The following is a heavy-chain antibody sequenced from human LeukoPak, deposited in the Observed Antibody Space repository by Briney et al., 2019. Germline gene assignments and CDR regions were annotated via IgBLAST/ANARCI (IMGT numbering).Heavy chain of an antibody. D-gene: IGHD3-3*01. CDR2: IYYSGST. Sequence: SETLSLTYTVSGGSISSYYWSWIRQPPGKGLEWIGYIYYSGSTNYNPSLKSRVTMSLDTSKNQFSLKLTSVIAADTAVYYCARGYDFWSGQNWFDPWGQGTLVTVSS. CDR3: ARGYDFWSGQNWFDP. V-gene: IGHV4-59*01. J-gene: IGHJ5*02. CDR1: GGSISSYY.